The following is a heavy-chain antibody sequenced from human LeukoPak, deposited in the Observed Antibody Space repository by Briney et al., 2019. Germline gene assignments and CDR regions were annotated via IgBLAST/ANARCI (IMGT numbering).Heavy chain of an antibody. CDR1: GYTFTSYG. CDR3: ARGGYGSGSRYLSYYYYYYMDV. J-gene: IGHJ6*03. V-gene: IGHV1-8*02. Sequence: ASVKVSCRASGYTFTSYGISWVRQATGQGLEWMGWMNPNSGNTGHAQKFQGRVTMTRNTSISTAYMELSSLRSEDTAVYYCARGGYGSGSRYLSYYYYYYMDVWGKGTTVTISS. CDR2: MNPNSGNT. D-gene: IGHD3-10*01.